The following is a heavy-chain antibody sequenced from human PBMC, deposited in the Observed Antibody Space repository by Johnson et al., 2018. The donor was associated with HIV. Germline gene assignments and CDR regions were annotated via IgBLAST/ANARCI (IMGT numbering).Heavy chain of an antibody. CDR3: NTDAFDS. V-gene: IGHV3-64*01. CDR1: GFTFSRYA. CDR2: ISSNGGST. J-gene: IGHJ3*02. Sequence: VQLVESGGGLVQPGGSLRLSCAASGFTFSRYAMHWVRQPPGKGLEYVSAISSNGGSTYYANSVKGRFTISRDNSKNTLYLQMGSLRAEDMAVYYCNTDAFDSWCQGTMVTVSS.